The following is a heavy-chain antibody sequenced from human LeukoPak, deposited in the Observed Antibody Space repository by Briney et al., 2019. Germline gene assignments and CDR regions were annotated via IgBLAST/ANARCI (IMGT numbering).Heavy chain of an antibody. D-gene: IGHD6-13*01. V-gene: IGHV4-59*01. CDR2: IYYSGST. CDR1: GGSISSYY. CDR3: AGESAAAGSYFDY. Sequence: SETLSLTCTVSGGSISSYYWSWIRQPPGKGLEWIGYIYYSGSTNYNPSLKSRVTISVDTSKNQFSLKLSSVTAADTAVYYCAGESAAAGSYFDYWGQGTLVTVSS. J-gene: IGHJ4*02.